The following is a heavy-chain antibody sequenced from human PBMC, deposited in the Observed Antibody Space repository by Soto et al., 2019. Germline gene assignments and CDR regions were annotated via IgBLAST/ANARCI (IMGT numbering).Heavy chain of an antibody. V-gene: IGHV5-51*01. J-gene: IGHJ4*02. CDR3: ARPPGSGTFFAN. CDR2: RXPGYHXI. D-gene: IGHD2-15*01. CDR1: RYSFADSW. Sequence: PXXSLKISCQGSRYSFADSWIGWVRQVPGRGREWVGIRXPGYHXIRYRKYFQGXXKMSADKXXXTDYLQWRRLRASDTAIYYCARPPGSGTFFANWGQGTPVTVSS.